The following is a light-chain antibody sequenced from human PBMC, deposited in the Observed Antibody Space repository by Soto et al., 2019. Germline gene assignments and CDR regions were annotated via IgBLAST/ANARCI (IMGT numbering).Light chain of an antibody. CDR2: GAS. V-gene: IGKV3-20*01. Sequence: ERVLTQSPYTHSLPLAQRDTLSCRRIQRTANSYFAWSQQKPGQAPRLLIYGASNRATGIPDRFSGSGSGTDFTLTISRLEPEDFAVYYCQQYGSSPPWTFGQGTKVAIK. CDR3: QQYGSSPPWT. J-gene: IGKJ1*01. CDR1: QRTANSY.